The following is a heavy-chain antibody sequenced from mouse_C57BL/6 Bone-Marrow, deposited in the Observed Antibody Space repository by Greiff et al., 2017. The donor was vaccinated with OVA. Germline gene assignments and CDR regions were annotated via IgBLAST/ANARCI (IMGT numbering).Heavy chain of an antibody. CDR2: IDPSDSYT. CDR1: GYTFTSYW. D-gene: IGHD1-1*02. V-gene: IGHV1-59*01. J-gene: IGHJ3*01. Sequence: QVQLQQPGAELVRPGTSVKLSCKASGYTFTSYWMHWVKQRPGQGLEWIGVIDPSDSYTKYNQKLKGKATLTVDTSTSTAYMQISSLTSEDSYVYYCARKWEKYYCPFAYWGQGTLGTVSA. CDR3: ARKWEKYYCPFAY.